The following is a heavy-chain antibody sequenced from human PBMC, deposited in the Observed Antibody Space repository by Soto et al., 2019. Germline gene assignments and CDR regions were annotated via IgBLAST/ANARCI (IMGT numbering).Heavy chain of an antibody. D-gene: IGHD3-16*01. CDR1: GFIFRNYV. Sequence: GGSLRLSCAASGFIFRNYVIHWVRQTPGKGLEWVAVISDDGNNKYYAVSVEGRFTISRDNSKNTVSLQMNNLSAEDAAVYFCVREPGDYVQRFDYWGQGTLVTVSS. CDR2: ISDDGNNK. V-gene: IGHV3-30-3*01. J-gene: IGHJ4*02. CDR3: VREPGDYVQRFDY.